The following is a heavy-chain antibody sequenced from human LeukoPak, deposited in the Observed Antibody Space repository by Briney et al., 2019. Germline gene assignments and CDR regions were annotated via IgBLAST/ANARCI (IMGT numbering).Heavy chain of an antibody. J-gene: IGHJ4*02. CDR3: ARGTIYDSSGYFDY. Sequence: ASVKVSCKASGYTFTGYYIHWVRQAPGQGLEWMGWINPNSGGTNYAQKFQGRVTMTRDTSISTAYMELSRLRSDDTAVYYCARGTIYDSSGYFDYWGQGTLVTVSS. CDR1: GYTFTGYY. CDR2: INPNSGGT. V-gene: IGHV1-2*02. D-gene: IGHD3-22*01.